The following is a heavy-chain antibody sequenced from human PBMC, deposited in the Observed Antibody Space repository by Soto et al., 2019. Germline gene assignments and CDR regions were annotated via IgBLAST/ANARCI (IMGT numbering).Heavy chain of an antibody. V-gene: IGHV2-5*01. CDR1: GFSLSTSGVG. J-gene: IGHJ4*02. Sequence: SGPTLVNPTQTLTLTCTFSGFSLSTSGVGVGWIRQPPGKALEWLALIYWNDDKRYSPSLKSRLTITKDTSKNQVVLTMTNMDPVDTATYYCAHSPRIAAVGSFDYWGQGXLVTVYS. D-gene: IGHD6-13*01. CDR2: IYWNDDK. CDR3: AHSPRIAAVGSFDY.